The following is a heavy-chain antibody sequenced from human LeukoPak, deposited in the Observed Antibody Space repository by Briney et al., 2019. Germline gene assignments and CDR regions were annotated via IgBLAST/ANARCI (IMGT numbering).Heavy chain of an antibody. V-gene: IGHV4-39*01. Sequence: PSETLSLTCTVSGGSISSSSYYWGWIRQPPGKGMEWIGSIYYSGRTYYNPSLKSRVTISVDTSKNQFSLKLSSVTAADTAVYYCARLDDSSGYSAYPLDYWGQGTLVTVSS. D-gene: IGHD3-22*01. CDR2: IYYSGRT. J-gene: IGHJ4*02. CDR3: ARLDDSSGYSAYPLDY. CDR1: GGSISSSSYY.